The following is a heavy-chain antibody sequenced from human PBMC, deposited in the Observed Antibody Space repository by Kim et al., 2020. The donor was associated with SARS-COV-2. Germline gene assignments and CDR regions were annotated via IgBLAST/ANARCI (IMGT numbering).Heavy chain of an antibody. CDR3: ARGGADINIY. CDR2: MNPNSGDT. V-gene: IGHV1-8*01. D-gene: IGHD5-12*01. CDR1: GYTFTGYD. Sequence: ASVKVSCKAAGYTFTGYDINWVRQATGQGLEWMGWMNPNSGDTGYAQKFQGRLTMTRDTSTSTAYMELSSLRSDDTAVYYCARGGADINIYWGQEPRSPS. J-gene: IGHJ4*01.